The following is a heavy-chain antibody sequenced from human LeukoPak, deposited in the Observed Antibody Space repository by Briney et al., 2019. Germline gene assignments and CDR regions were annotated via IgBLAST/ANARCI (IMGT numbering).Heavy chain of an antibody. J-gene: IGHJ4*02. D-gene: IGHD3-22*01. Sequence: PGGSLRLSCAASGFTFSSYWMSWVRQAPGKGLEWVANIKQDGSEKYYVDSVKGRFTISRDNAKKSVYLQMNSLRAEDTAVYYCARYYYDSSGYYYFDYWGQGTLVTVSS. CDR3: ARYYYDSSGYYYFDY. CDR2: IKQDGSEK. V-gene: IGHV3-7*03. CDR1: GFTFSSYW.